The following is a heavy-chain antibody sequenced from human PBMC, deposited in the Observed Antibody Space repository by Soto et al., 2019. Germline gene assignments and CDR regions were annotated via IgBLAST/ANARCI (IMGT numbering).Heavy chain of an antibody. V-gene: IGHV4-30-4*01. Sequence: QVQLQESGPGLVKPSQTLSLTCTVSGDSISSDHYYWSWIRQPPGKGLEWIGYISNSGSTYYNPSLKCRLSISLDTSKSQFSLNLSSVTAADTAVYYCARLDYDPYSFDHWGQGTLVTVSS. CDR1: GDSISSDHYY. J-gene: IGHJ4*02. CDR3: ARLDYDPYSFDH. D-gene: IGHD4-17*01. CDR2: ISNSGST.